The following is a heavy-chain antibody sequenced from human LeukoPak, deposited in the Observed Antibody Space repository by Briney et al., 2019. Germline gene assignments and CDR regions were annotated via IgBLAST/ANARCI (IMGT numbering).Heavy chain of an antibody. CDR3: ARVQSAYYYYYGMDV. Sequence: GGSLRLSCAASGFTFSSYGMHWDRQAPGKGLEWVAVIWYDGSNKYYADSVKGRFTISRDNSKNTLYLQMNSLRVEDTAVYYCARVQSAYYYYYGMDVWGQGTTVTVSS. CDR1: GFTFSSYG. V-gene: IGHV3-33*01. CDR2: IWYDGSNK. J-gene: IGHJ6*02.